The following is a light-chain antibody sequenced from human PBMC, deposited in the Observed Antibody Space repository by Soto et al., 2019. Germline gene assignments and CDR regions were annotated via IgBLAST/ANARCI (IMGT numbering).Light chain of an antibody. CDR3: QSYDSSLSGWV. CDR1: SNDFGTYYF. J-gene: IGLJ3*02. V-gene: IGLV1-40*01. CDR2: GNT. Sequence: QSVLTQPASVSGSPGQSITISCTRTSNDFGTYYFVSWYQQHPDKAPKLLIYGNTNRPSGVPDRFSGSKSVTSASLAITGLQAEDEADYYCQSYDSSLSGWVFGGGTKLTVL.